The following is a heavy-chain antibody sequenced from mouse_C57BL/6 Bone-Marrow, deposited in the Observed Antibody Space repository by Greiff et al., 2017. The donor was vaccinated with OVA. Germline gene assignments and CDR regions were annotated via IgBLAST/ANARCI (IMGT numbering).Heavy chain of an antibody. V-gene: IGHV1-82*01. CDR2: IYPGDGDT. CDR1: GYAFSSSW. CDR3: ARGYYGSSFY. J-gene: IGHJ2*01. Sequence: QVQLKESGPELVKPGASVKISCKASGYAFSSSWMNWVKQRPGKGLEWIGRIYPGDGDTNYNGKFKGKATLTADKSSSTAYMQLSSLTSEDSAVYFCARGYYGSSFYWGQGTTLTVSS. D-gene: IGHD1-1*01.